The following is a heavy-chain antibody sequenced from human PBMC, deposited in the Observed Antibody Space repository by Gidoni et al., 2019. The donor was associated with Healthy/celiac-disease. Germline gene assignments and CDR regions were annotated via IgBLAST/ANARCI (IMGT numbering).Heavy chain of an antibody. V-gene: IGHV1-18*01. CDR1: GYTFTSSG. CDR2: ISAYNGNT. J-gene: IGHJ6*02. Sequence: QVQLVQSGAEVKKPGASVKVSCKASGYTFTSSGISWVRQAPGQGLEWMGWISAYNGNTNYAQKLQGRVTMTTDTSTSTAYMELRSLRSDDTAVYYCARWVIAAAGGGYYYYYYGMDVWGQGTTVTVSS. CDR3: ARWVIAAAGGGYYYYYYGMDV. D-gene: IGHD6-13*01.